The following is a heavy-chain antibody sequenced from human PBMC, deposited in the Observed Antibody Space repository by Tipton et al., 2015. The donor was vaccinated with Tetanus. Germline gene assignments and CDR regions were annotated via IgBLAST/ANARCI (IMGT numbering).Heavy chain of an antibody. Sequence: QSGAEVKKPGASVKVSCKASGYPFTSFYLHWVRQAPGQGLECMGIINPSGGDARYAQKFQGRITIIRDTSTTTVYMELSSLRSEDTAVYYCARSYYDSSGYLGYWGQGTQVTVSS. J-gene: IGHJ4*02. CDR2: INPSGGDA. D-gene: IGHD3-22*01. V-gene: IGHV1-46*01. CDR3: ARSYYDSSGYLGY. CDR1: GYPFTSFY.